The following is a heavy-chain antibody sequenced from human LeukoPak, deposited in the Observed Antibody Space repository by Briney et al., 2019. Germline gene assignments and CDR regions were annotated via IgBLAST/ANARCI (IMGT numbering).Heavy chain of an antibody. CDR3: ARGARRVVRGVISYYFDY. V-gene: IGHV1-8*01. CDR1: GYTFTSYD. D-gene: IGHD3-10*01. J-gene: IGHJ4*02. Sequence: ASVKVSCKASGYTFTSYDINWVRQATGQGLEWMGWMDPNSGNTGYAQKFQGRVTMTRNTSISTAYMELSSLGSEDTAVYYCARGARRVVRGVISYYFDYWGQGTLVTVSS. CDR2: MDPNSGNT.